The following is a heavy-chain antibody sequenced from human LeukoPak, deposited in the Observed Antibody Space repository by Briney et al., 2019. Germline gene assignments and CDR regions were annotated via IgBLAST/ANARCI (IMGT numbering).Heavy chain of an antibody. CDR2: IKEDGSEK. CDR3: ARAYYYFDY. V-gene: IGHV3-7*01. CDR1: GFTFSSDW. J-gene: IGHJ4*02. D-gene: IGHD2-21*01. Sequence: PGGALRLSCAASGFTFSSDWMSWVRQAPGKGLEWGAHIKEDGSEKYYVESVKGRFTISRDNAKNSLYLQMNSLRAEDTAVYYCARAYYYFDYWGQGTLVTVSS.